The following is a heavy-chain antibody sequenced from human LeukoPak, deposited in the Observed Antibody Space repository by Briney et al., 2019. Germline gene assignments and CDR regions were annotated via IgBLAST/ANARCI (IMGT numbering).Heavy chain of an antibody. CDR1: GITFSRFW. D-gene: IGHD2/OR15-2a*01. CDR3: RIGHYGSN. J-gene: IGHJ4*02. Sequence: GGSLRLSCTVSGITFSRFWMSWVRQAPGKGLEWVANIKGDGSEKNYVDSVRGRFTISRDNAKNSVFLQMNSLRAEDTAVYYCRIGHYGSNWGQGTLVTVSS. V-gene: IGHV3-7*01. CDR2: IKGDGSEK.